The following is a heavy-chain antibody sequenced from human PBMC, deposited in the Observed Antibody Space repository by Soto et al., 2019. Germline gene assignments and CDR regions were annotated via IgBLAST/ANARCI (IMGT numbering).Heavy chain of an antibody. V-gene: IGHV4-30-4*01. J-gene: IGHJ3*02. D-gene: IGHD3-10*02. Sequence: TLSLTCTVSGGSISSGDYYWSWIRQPPGKGLEWIGYIYYSGSTYYNPSLKSRVTISVDTSKNQFSLKLSSVTAADTAVYYCARDEYYYVAAFDIWGQGTMVTVSS. CDR2: IYYSGST. CDR1: GGSISSGDYY. CDR3: ARDEYYYVAAFDI.